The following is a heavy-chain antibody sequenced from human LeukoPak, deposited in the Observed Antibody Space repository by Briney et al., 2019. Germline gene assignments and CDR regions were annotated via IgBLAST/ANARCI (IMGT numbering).Heavy chain of an antibody. Sequence: GGSLRLSCAASGFTFSSYGMHWVRQAPGKGLEWVAFIRYDGSNKYYADSVKGRFTISRDNSKNTLYLQMNSLRAEDTAVYYCAKGSGRLVVVAASFFDYWGQGTLVTVSS. D-gene: IGHD2-15*01. V-gene: IGHV3-30*02. CDR3: AKGSGRLVVVAASFFDY. CDR1: GFTFSSYG. J-gene: IGHJ4*02. CDR2: IRYDGSNK.